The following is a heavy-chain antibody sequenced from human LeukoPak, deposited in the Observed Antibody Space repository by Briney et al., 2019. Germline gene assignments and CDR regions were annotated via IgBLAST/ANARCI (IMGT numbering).Heavy chain of an antibody. J-gene: IGHJ5*02. V-gene: IGHV5-51*01. D-gene: IGHD1-26*01. CDR2: IYPGDSDI. CDR3: ARLTLSGGSPFDP. CDR1: GYSFTSYW. Sequence: GASLKISCKASGYSFTSYWIAWVRQMPGKGLEWMGLIYPGDSDIRYSPSFQRQVTISADKSISTAYLQWSSLKASDNAMYYCARLTLSGGSPFDPWGQGTLVTVSS.